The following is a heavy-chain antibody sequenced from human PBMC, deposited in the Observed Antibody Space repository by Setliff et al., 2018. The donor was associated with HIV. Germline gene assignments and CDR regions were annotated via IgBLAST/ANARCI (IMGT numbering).Heavy chain of an antibody. CDR2: INHSGRT. CDR3: ARVVGLGGCSSTSCHYYYYYGMDV. V-gene: IGHV4-34*01. CDR1: GGSFSDNY. D-gene: IGHD2-2*01. Sequence: PSETLSLTCAVYGGSFSDNYWRWIRQSPGKGLEWIGEINHSGRTNYNPSLKSRVTISVDTSKNQFSLKLSSVPAADTAVYHCARVVGLGGCSSTSCHYYYYYGMDVWGQGTTVTVS. J-gene: IGHJ6*02.